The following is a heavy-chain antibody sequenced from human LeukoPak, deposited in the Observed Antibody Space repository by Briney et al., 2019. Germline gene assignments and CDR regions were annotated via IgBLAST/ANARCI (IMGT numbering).Heavy chain of an antibody. D-gene: IGHD4-17*01. CDR3: ARYDYVDYGFDP. CDR1: GYTFTSYY. CDR2: INPSGGST. J-gene: IGHJ5*02. Sequence: ASVKVSCKASGYTFTSYYMHWVRQAPGQGLEWMGIINPSGGSTSYAQKFQGRVTMARDASISTAYMELSRLKSDDTAVYYCARYDYVDYGFDPWGQGTLVTVSS. V-gene: IGHV1-46*01.